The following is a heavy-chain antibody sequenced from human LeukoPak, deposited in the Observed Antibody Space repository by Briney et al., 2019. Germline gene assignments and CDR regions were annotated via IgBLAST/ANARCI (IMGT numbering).Heavy chain of an antibody. V-gene: IGHV3-49*04. D-gene: IGHD3-10*01. CDR2: IASETYGGTA. Sequence: GGSLRLSCTASGFTFGDYAMTWVRQAPGKGLEWVGFIASETYGGTAEYAASVKGRFTISRDDSKSIAYLQMNSLKTEDTAVYYCTTDLLLWFGESPDYWGQGTLVTVSS. CDR3: TTDLLLWFGESPDY. CDR1: GFTFGDYA. J-gene: IGHJ4*02.